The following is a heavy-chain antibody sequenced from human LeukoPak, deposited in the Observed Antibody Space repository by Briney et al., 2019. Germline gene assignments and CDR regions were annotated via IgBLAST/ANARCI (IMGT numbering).Heavy chain of an antibody. V-gene: IGHV3-74*01. D-gene: IGHD1-26*01. J-gene: IGHJ4*02. Sequence: GGSLRLSCAASGLTFSSYWTHWVRQAPGKGPVWVSRINSDGSSTYYADSVKGRFTISRDNAKNTLYLQMNSLRAEDTAVYYCARDPKQGGTYWNYFDYWGQGALVTVSP. CDR3: ARDPKQGGTYWNYFDY. CDR2: INSDGSST. CDR1: GLTFSSYW.